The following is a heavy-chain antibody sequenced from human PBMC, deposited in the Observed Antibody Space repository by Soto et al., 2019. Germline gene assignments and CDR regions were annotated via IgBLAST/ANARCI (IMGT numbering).Heavy chain of an antibody. J-gene: IGHJ4*02. CDR2: ISGSGGST. V-gene: IGHV3-23*01. CDR3: AKGKNYYGSGSFYY. CDR1: GFTFSSYA. Sequence: GGSLRLSCAASGFTFSSYAMSWVRQAPGKGLEWVSAISGSGGSTYYADSVKGRFTISRDNSKKTLYLQMNSLRAEDTAVYYCAKGKNYYGSGSFYYWGQGTLVTVSS. D-gene: IGHD3-10*01.